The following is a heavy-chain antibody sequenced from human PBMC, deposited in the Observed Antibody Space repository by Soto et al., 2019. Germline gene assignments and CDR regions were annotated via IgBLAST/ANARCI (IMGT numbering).Heavy chain of an antibody. CDR3: ATTIPYHYHTTDYYPPIAY. V-gene: IGHV4-31*03. CDR2: IYRPGTT. Sequence: QVQLQESGPGLVKPSQTLSLTCTVSGVSISGGLYYWTWIRQRPGKVLEWIGYIYRPGTTYYSPSLKSRLAISLVASSNQFSLTLTSVTAADTAVYFCATTIPYHYHTTDYYPPIAYWGQGTLVTVSS. D-gene: IGHD3-9*01. J-gene: IGHJ4*02. CDR1: GVSISGGLYY.